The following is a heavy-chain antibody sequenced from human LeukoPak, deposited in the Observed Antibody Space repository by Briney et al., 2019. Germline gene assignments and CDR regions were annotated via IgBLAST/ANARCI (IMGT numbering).Heavy chain of an antibody. CDR2: ISGSGGST. Sequence: GGSLRLSCAASGFTFSSYAMSWVRQAPGKGLEWVSAISGSGGSTYYADSVKGRFTISRDTSKNTLYLQMNSLSPEDTAVYYCAKDQGDTSAYVSDYWGQGTLVTVSS. CDR3: AKDQGDTSAYVSDY. V-gene: IGHV3-23*01. D-gene: IGHD3-22*01. CDR1: GFTFSSYA. J-gene: IGHJ4*02.